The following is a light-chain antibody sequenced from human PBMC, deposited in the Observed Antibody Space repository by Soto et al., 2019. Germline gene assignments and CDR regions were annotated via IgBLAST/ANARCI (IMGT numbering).Light chain of an antibody. CDR1: QSISSW. J-gene: IGKJ5*01. Sequence: DIQMTQSPSTLSGSVGDRVTITCRASQSISSWLAWYQQKPGKAPKPLIYKASSLESGVPSSVSGSGSGTEFTLTISSLQPDDFATYYCQQYNSYSQTFGQGTRLEIK. V-gene: IGKV1-5*03. CDR3: QQYNSYSQT. CDR2: KAS.